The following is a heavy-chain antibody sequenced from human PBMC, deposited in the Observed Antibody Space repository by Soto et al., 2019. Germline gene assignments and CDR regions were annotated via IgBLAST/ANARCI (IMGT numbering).Heavy chain of an antibody. CDR1: GYTFTSYA. V-gene: IGHV1-3*01. CDR3: ARDYGTYYYDYNWFDP. D-gene: IGHD3-22*01. Sequence: ASVKVSCKASGYTFTSYAMHWVRQAPGQRLEWMGWINAGNGNTKYSQKFQGRVTITRDTSASTAYMELSSLRSEDTAVYYCARDYGTYYYDYNWFDPWGQGTLVTVSS. CDR2: INAGNGNT. J-gene: IGHJ5*02.